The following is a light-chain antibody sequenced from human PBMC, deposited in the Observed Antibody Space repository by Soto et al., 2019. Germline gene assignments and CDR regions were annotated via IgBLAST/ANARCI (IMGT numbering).Light chain of an antibody. V-gene: IGKV3-20*01. CDR2: GAS. Sequence: EIVWTQSPGTLSLSPGERATLSCRASQSVSSSYLAWYQQKPGQAPRLLIYGASSRATGIPDRFSGSGSGTDFTLTISRLESEDFAVYYCQQYGSSITFGQGTRLEIK. CDR1: QSVSSSY. J-gene: IGKJ5*01. CDR3: QQYGSSIT.